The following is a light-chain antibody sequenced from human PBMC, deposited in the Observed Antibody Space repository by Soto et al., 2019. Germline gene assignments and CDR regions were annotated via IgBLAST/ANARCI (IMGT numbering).Light chain of an antibody. CDR3: QQYNSYSPAT. CDR2: RAS. V-gene: IGKV1-5*03. Sequence: NRLDQSPSTQSALLVYTNTITCRISQSIDSWLAWYQQKPGKVPKLLIYRASTVTSAVPSRFSGSGSGTEFTLSINSLQPDDVATYYCQQYNSYSPATFGQGTKVDIK. J-gene: IGKJ1*01. CDR1: QSIDSW.